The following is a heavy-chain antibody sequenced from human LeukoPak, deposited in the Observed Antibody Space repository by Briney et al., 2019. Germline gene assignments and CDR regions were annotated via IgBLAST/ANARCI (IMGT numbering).Heavy chain of an antibody. Sequence: GGSLRLSCAASGFTVSSHYMSWVRQAPGKGLEWVSVIYSGGNKYYADSVKGRFSISRNNSKNTLFFQMNTLRAEDTAVYYCARDFVGGGNYDWGQGTLVTVSS. D-gene: IGHD2-21*01. CDR3: ARDFVGGGNYD. CDR1: GFTVSSHY. CDR2: IYSGGNK. J-gene: IGHJ4*02. V-gene: IGHV3-53*01.